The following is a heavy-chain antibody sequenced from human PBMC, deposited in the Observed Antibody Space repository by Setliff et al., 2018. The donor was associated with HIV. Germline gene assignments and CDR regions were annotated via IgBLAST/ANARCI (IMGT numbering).Heavy chain of an antibody. CDR3: ARDLHANFHVIEI. D-gene: IGHD3-16*02. V-gene: IGHV4-39*07. J-gene: IGHJ3*02. CDR1: GGSISSSSYY. CDR2: IYSGGTT. Sequence: SETLSLTCTVSGGSISSSSYYWGWIRQPPGKGLEWLGNIYSGGTTYYNSSLRSRVTISVDTSKNQFSLKLNSVTAADTAVYFCARDLHANFHVIEIWGPGTMVTVSS.